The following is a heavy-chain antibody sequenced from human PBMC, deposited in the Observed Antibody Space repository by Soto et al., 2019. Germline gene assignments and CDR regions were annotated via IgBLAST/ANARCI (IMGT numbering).Heavy chain of an antibody. J-gene: IGHJ3*02. CDR1: GFTFSSYA. CDR2: ISGSGGST. D-gene: IGHD3-22*01. Sequence: GGSLRLSCAASGFTFSSYAMSWVRQAPGKGLEWVSAISGSGGSTYYADSVKGRFTISRDNSKNTLYLQMNSLRAEDTAVYYCAKVHTYYYDSSGSLPRGRAFDIWGQGTMVTVSS. CDR3: AKVHTYYYDSSGSLPRGRAFDI. V-gene: IGHV3-23*01.